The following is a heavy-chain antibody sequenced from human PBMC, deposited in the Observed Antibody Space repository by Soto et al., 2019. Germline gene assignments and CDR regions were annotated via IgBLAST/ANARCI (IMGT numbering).Heavy chain of an antibody. CDR2: TSNDGSNT. CDR1: AFTLSKFV. J-gene: IGHJ6*02. D-gene: IGHD1-7*01. Sequence: QVQVVESGGGVVQPGKSLRLSCAASAFTLSKFVMHWVRQAPGRGLEWVAVTSNDGSNTFYAVSVKGRFTISRDNSKNTVYLQMNSLRTEDTAVYYCARGNLDVWGQETTVTVSS. V-gene: IGHV3-30-3*01. CDR3: ARGNLDV.